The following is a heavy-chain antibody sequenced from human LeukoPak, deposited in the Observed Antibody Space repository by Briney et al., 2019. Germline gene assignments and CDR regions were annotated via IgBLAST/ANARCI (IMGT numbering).Heavy chain of an antibody. CDR2: IHPGDSDT. D-gene: IGHD3-22*01. CDR1: GYSFTTYW. J-gene: IGHJ4*02. CDR3: ARRPPNYYDSSGYSVFDY. V-gene: IGHV5-51*01. Sequence: GESPKISCKGSGYSFTTYWIALGRQMPGKGLEWMGIIHPGDSDTRYRPSFQGQVTISADKSTSAAYLQWSSLKASDTAIYYCARRPPNYYDSSGYSVFDYWGEGILVTVSS.